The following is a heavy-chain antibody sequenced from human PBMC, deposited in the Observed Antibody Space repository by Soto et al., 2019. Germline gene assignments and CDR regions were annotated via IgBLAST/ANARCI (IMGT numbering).Heavy chain of an antibody. CDR2: INPNRGGT. CDR3: ARGDSGRLATKIDY. V-gene: IGHV1-2*04. Sequence: QVQLVQSGAEVKKPGASVKVSCKASGYTFTGYYMHWVRQAPGQGLEWMGWINPNRGGTNYAQKFQGWGTKTRDASISTAYTELSRLRSDDRAVYYCARGDSGRLATKIDYWGQGTLVTVSS. J-gene: IGHJ4*02. D-gene: IGHD1-26*01. CDR1: GYTFTGYY.